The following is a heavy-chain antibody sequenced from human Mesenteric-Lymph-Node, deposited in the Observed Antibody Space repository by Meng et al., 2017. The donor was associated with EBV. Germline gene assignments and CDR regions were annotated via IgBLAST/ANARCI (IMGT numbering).Heavy chain of an antibody. D-gene: IGHD5-12*01. CDR2: IYYSGST. J-gene: IGHJ4*02. CDR3: ARGLEVATMSY. Sequence: QVQLEESGPGLVKPSQSLSLTCAVSGRSISSGGYYWSWVRQPPGKGLEWIGYIYYSGSTYYNPSLKSRVTISVDTSKNQFSLKLSSVTAADTAVYYCARGLEVATMSYWGQGTLVTVSS. V-gene: IGHV4-30-4*01. CDR1: GRSISSGGYY.